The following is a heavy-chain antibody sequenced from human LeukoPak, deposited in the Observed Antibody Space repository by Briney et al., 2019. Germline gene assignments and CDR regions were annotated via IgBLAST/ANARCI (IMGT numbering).Heavy chain of an antibody. J-gene: IGHJ4*02. V-gene: IGHV3-30*18. CDR2: ISYDGSNK. D-gene: IGHD2-15*01. Sequence: GRSLRLSCAASGFTISSYGMHWVRQAPGKGLEWVAVISYDGSNKYYADSVKGRFTISRDNSKNTLYLQMNSLRAEDTAVYYCAKPLRRGGSRQNFDYWGQGTLVTVSS. CDR1: GFTISSYG. CDR3: AKPLRRGGSRQNFDY.